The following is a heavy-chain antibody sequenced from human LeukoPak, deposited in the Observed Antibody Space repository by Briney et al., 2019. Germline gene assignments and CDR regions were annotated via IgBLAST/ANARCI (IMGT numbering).Heavy chain of an antibody. CDR2: IYYSGST. D-gene: IGHD2-2*01. J-gene: IGHJ5*02. CDR1: GGSISYYY. V-gene: IGHV4-59*01. CDR3: ARDLKSFGYCSSTSCAHLGGWFDP. Sequence: SETLSLTCTVSGGSISYYYWSWIRQPPGKGLEWIGYIYYSGSTNYNPSLKSRVTISVDTSKNQFSLKLSSVTAADTAVYYCARDLKSFGYCSSTSCAHLGGWFDPWGQGTLVTVSS.